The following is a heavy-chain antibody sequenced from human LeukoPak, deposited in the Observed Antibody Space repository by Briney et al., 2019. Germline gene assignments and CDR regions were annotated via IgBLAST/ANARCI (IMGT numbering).Heavy chain of an antibody. CDR3: ARDLEDGYNSYFDY. Sequence: PGGSLRLSCAASGFTFSSYAMHWVRQAPGKGLEWVAVIPYDGSNKYYADSVKGRFTISRDNSKNTLYLQMNSLRAEDTAVYYCARDLEDGYNSYFDYWGQGTLVTVSS. CDR2: IPYDGSNK. J-gene: IGHJ4*02. V-gene: IGHV3-30-3*01. D-gene: IGHD5-24*01. CDR1: GFTFSSYA.